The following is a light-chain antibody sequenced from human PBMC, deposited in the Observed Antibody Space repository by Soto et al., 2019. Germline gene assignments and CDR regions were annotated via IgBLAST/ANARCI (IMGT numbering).Light chain of an antibody. Sequence: DIQMTQSPSSLSASVGDRVTITCRASQGISDYLAWYQQKPGKVPKFLIYGASTLQSGVPSRFSGSRSGTDFTLTISSLPPEYVATYYWQKYNRAPFTFGPGTKVDIK. V-gene: IGKV1-27*01. CDR3: QKYNRAPFT. J-gene: IGKJ3*01. CDR2: GAS. CDR1: QGISDY.